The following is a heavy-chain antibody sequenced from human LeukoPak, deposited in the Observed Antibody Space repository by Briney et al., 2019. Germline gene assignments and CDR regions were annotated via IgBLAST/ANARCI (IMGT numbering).Heavy chain of an antibody. CDR1: GGTFSSYA. Sequence: ASVKVSCKASGGTFSSYAISWVRQAPGQGLEWMGRIIPILGIANYAQKFQGRVTITADKSTSTAYMELSSLRSEDTAVYYRARGRAYYDSSGYSDYWGQGTLVTVSS. D-gene: IGHD3-22*01. J-gene: IGHJ4*02. V-gene: IGHV1-69*04. CDR3: ARGRAYYDSSGYSDY. CDR2: IIPILGIA.